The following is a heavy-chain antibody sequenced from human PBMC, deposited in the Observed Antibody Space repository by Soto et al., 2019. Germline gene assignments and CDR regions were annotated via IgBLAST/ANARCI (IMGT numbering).Heavy chain of an antibody. D-gene: IGHD3-9*01. J-gene: IGHJ4*02. V-gene: IGHV4-59*01. CDR1: GGSISSYY. Sequence: SETLSLTCTVSGGSISSYYCSFIRQPPGKGLEWIGYIYYSGSTNYNPSLKSRVTISVDTSKNQFSLKLSSVTAADTAVYYCARAPYDILTGHTFDYWGQGTLVTVSS. CDR3: ARAPYDILTGHTFDY. CDR2: IYYSGST.